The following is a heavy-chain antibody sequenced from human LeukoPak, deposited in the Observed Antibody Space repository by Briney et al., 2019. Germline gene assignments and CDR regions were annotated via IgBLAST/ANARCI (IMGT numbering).Heavy chain of an antibody. CDR1: GFTFSSNA. Sequence: QSGGSLRLSCAASGFTFSSNAMSWVRQAPGKGLEWVSGISGSGVSTYYADSGKGRFTISRDNSKNTLYLQMNSLRAEDTAVYYCAKDRANFGYWGQGTLVTVSS. CDR2: ISGSGVST. J-gene: IGHJ4*02. V-gene: IGHV3-23*01. CDR3: AKDRANFGY.